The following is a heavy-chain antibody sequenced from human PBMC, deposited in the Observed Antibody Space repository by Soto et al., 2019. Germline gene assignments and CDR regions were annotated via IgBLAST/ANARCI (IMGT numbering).Heavy chain of an antibody. D-gene: IGHD4-17*01. V-gene: IGHV3-23*01. CDR2: ISGSGGGS. Sequence: EVQLLESGGGLVQPGGSLRLSCAASGFTFSTYAMTWVRQAPGKGLEWVSGISGSGGGSYYADSVKGRFTVSRDNSKDTLYLQMDSLRAEDTAVYYCAKAMTTVVTGSDDWGQGTLVTVSS. CDR1: GFTFSTYA. J-gene: IGHJ4*02. CDR3: AKAMTTVVTGSDD.